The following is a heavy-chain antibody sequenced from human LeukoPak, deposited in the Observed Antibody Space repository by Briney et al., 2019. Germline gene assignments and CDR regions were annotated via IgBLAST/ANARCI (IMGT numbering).Heavy chain of an antibody. V-gene: IGHV1-69*13. D-gene: IGHD2/OR15-2a*01. CDR3: ARDRTGYGNYYFAS. CDR2: IISTYGAS. Sequence: SVKVSCKASGDTVRRYAIGWVRQAPGQGLEWIGGIISTYGASNYAQKFQGIVTLTADDSASPAHMELRVLESEGTGVYYCARDRTGYGNYYFASWRQGTPVPVSS. CDR1: GDTVRRYA. J-gene: IGHJ4*02.